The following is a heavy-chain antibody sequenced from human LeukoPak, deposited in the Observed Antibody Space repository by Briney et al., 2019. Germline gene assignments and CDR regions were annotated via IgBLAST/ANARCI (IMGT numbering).Heavy chain of an antibody. V-gene: IGHV3-48*01. CDR1: RFIFASYG. D-gene: IGHD2-15*01. J-gene: IGHJ4*02. CDR2: ISAGSSNT. CDR3: ARDAVQAGTPFYFDF. Sequence: PGGSLRLSGSAFRFIFASYGMNRFGHAPGNGLQWVSYISAGSSNTFYADSVKGRFTISRDDADNSLHLQMNSLSAEDTAVYYCARDAVQAGTPFYFDFWGQGALVTVSS.